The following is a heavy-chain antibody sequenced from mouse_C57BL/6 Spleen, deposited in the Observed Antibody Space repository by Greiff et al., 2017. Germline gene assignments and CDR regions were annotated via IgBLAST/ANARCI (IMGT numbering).Heavy chain of an antibody. D-gene: IGHD2-4*01. CDR1: GFTFSSYG. CDR3: ARRGYDYDGDAMDY. CDR2: ISSGGSYT. J-gene: IGHJ4*01. V-gene: IGHV5-6*01. Sequence: EVQLVESGGDLVKPGGSLKLSCAASGFTFSSYGMSWVRQTPDKRLEWVATISSGGSYTYYPASVKGRFTISRDNAKNTLYLQMSSLKSEDTAMYYCARRGYDYDGDAMDYWGQGTSVTVSS.